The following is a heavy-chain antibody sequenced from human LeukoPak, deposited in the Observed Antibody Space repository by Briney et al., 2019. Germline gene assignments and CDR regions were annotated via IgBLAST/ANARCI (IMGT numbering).Heavy chain of an antibody. V-gene: IGHV1-69*05. Sequence: SVKVSCKASGGTFSSYAISWVRQAPGQGLEWMGGIIPIFGTANYAQKLQGRVTMTTDTSTSTAYMELRSLRSDDTAVYYCARFNWNYRPAPFDYWGQGTLVTVSS. CDR2: IIPIFGTA. J-gene: IGHJ4*02. D-gene: IGHD1-7*01. CDR1: GGTFSSYA. CDR3: ARFNWNYRPAPFDY.